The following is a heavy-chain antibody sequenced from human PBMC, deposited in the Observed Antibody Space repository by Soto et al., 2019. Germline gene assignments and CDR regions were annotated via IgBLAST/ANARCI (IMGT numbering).Heavy chain of an antibody. CDR3: ATSGSYYNIATFDY. J-gene: IGHJ4*02. CDR2: IYYSGST. Sequence: SETLSLTCTVSGGSISSYYWSWIRQPPGKGLEWIGYIYYSGSTNYNPSLKSRVTISVDTSKNQFSLKLSSVTAADTAVYYCATSGSYYNIATFDYWGQGTLVTVSS. D-gene: IGHD3-10*01. CDR1: GGSISSYY. V-gene: IGHV4-59*01.